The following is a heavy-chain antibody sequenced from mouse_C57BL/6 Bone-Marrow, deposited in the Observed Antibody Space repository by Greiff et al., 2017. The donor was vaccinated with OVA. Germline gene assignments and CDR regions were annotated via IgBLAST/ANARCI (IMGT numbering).Heavy chain of an antibody. CDR2: IYPGSGNT. J-gene: IGHJ4*01. D-gene: IGHD2-5*01. CDR1: GYTFTDYY. V-gene: IGHV1-76*01. CDR3: ASRPTIVTTAMDY. Sequence: QVQLQQSGAELVRPGASVKLSCKASGYTFTDYYINWVKQRPGQGLEWIARIYPGSGNTYYNEKFKGKATLTAEKSSSTAYMQLSSLTSEDSAVYFCASRPTIVTTAMDYWGQGTSVTVSS.